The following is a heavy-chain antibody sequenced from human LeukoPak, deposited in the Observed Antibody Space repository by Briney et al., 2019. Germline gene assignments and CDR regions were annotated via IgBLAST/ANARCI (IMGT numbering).Heavy chain of an antibody. J-gene: IGHJ4*02. CDR2: IYHSGST. D-gene: IGHD5-18*01. V-gene: IGHV4-38-2*01. CDR3: ASPRGGYSYGYDY. CDR1: GYSISSGYY. Sequence: PSETLSLTCAVSGYSISSGYYWGWIRQPPGQGLEWIGSIYHSGSTYYNPSLKSRVTISVDTSKNQFSLKLSSVTAADTAVYYCASPRGGYSYGYDYWGQGTLVTVSS.